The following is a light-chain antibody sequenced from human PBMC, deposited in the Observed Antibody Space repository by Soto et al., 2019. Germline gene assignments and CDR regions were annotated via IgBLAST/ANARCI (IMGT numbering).Light chain of an antibody. V-gene: IGLV1-40*01. J-gene: IGLJ2*01. CDR1: SSNIGTGYD. CDR2: GNS. Sequence: QSVLTQPPSMSGAPGQRVTISCTGSSSNIGTGYDVHWYQQLPGTAPKLLIYGNSNRPSGVPDRFSGSKSGTSASLAITGLQAEDDADYYCQSYDSNLSVVFGGGTKLTVL. CDR3: QSYDSNLSVV.